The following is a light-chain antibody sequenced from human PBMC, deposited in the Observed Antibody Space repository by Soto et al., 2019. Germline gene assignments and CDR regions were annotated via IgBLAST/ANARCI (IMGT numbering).Light chain of an antibody. Sequence: DIPMTQSPSTLSASVGDRVTITCRASHRVTSWLAWYQQKPGEAPKLLVYKASTLQTGVPSRFSGSGSGTEFTLTINSLQPADFATYYCHQYYSYSSFGGGTRVEIK. CDR2: KAS. V-gene: IGKV1-5*03. CDR1: HRVTSW. J-gene: IGKJ4*01. CDR3: HQYYSYSS.